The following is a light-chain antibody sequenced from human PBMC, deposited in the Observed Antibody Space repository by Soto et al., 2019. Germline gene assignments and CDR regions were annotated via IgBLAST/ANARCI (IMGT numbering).Light chain of an antibody. Sequence: DVQMTQSPSTLSASVGDRVTITCRASQSIGLWLAWYQEKPGKAPKPLVYDASSLQTGVSSRFSGSGSGTEFTLTISNLKPYYFASYSCHQYSVFPWTFGQGTKVEIK. CDR1: QSIGLW. CDR2: DAS. V-gene: IGKV1-5*01. J-gene: IGKJ1*01. CDR3: HQYSVFPWT.